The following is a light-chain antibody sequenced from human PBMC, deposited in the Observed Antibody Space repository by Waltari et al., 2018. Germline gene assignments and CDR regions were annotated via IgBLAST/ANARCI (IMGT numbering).Light chain of an antibody. Sequence: QSVLAQPPSVSAAPGQRVTISCSGSSSNIGSDYVSWYQQFPGTAPKLLIQENKERPSGIPDRFSGSNSGTSATLDITGLQTGDEAVYYCATWDSSLSAGVFGGGTKLTVL. CDR3: ATWDSSLSAGV. J-gene: IGLJ2*01. CDR1: SSNIGSDY. CDR2: ENK. V-gene: IGLV1-51*02.